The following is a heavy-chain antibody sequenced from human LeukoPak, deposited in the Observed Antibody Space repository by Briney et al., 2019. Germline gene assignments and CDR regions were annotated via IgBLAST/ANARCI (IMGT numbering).Heavy chain of an antibody. V-gene: IGHV3-21*04. J-gene: IGHJ4*02. CDR3: ARHSAVLLWSNRVNYFDY. Sequence: GGSLRLSCAASGFTFSSYSMNWVRQAPGKGLEWVSSISSSSSYIYYADSVKGRFTISRDNAKNSLYLQMNSLRAEDTAVYYCARHSAVLLWSNRVNYFDYWGQGTLVTVSS. CDR2: ISSSSSYI. D-gene: IGHD3-10*01. CDR1: GFTFSSYS.